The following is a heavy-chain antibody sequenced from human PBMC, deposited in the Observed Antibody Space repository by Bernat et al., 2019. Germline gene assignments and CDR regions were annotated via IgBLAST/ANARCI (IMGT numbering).Heavy chain of an antibody. D-gene: IGHD2-21*01. CDR2: IYSGGSA. CDR3: ARALWSLGE. V-gene: IGHV3-66*01. Sequence: EVQLVESGGGLVQPGGSLRLSCAASGFTFSSYWMHWVRQAPGKGLVWVSVIYSGGSAYYADSVKGRFTISRDNSKNTLYLQMNSLRAEDTAVYYCARALWSLGEWGQGTMVTVSS. CDR1: GFTFSSYW. J-gene: IGHJ3*01.